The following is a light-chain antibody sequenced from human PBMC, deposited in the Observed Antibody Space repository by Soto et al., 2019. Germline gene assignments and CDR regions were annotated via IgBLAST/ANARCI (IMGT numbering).Light chain of an antibody. J-gene: IGKJ3*01. CDR2: AAS. Sequence: DIQMTQSPSSLSASVGDRVTISCRASQAINNYLAWYQQKTGKAPKLLIYAASTLQSGVPSRFSGSGSGTDFTLTISSLQPEDVATYYCQKHNSAPPVTFGPGTKVGV. CDR1: QAINNY. V-gene: IGKV1-27*01. CDR3: QKHNSAPPVT.